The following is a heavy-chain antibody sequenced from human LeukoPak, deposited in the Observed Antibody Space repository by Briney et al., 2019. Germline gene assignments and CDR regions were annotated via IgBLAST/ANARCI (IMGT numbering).Heavy chain of an antibody. J-gene: IGHJ4*02. CDR3: ARVSGNSGYGLFDY. D-gene: IGHD5-12*01. CDR2: IYTSGST. CDR1: GGSISSYY. V-gene: IGHV4-4*07. Sequence: SDTLSLTCTVSGGSISSYYWSWIRQPAGKGLEWIGRIYTSGSTNYNPSLKSRVTLPVDTSKNQFSLKLSSVTAADTAVYYCARVSGNSGYGLFDYWGQGTLVTVSS.